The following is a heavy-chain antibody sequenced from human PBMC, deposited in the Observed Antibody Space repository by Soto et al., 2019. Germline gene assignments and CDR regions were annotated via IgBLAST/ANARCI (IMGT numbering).Heavy chain of an antibody. CDR2: IPFRGVT. Sequence: VLPPQWGPGLWGPSGTLSLTCDVHVDLLSGYPWSWIRQPPGRGLEWIGEIPFRGVTNYHPSLKSRLSMSVDTSKNRISLNVSSVTAADTALYFCARKLEASIRHVEWFSYKWFDPWGPGTLVTVSS. V-gene: IGHV4-34*01. CDR3: ARKLEASIRHVEWFSYKWFDP. J-gene: IGHJ5*02. D-gene: IGHD3-9*01. CDR1: VDLLSGYP.